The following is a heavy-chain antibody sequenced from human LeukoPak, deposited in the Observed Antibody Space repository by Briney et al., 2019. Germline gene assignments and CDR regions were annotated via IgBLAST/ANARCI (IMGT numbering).Heavy chain of an antibody. CDR2: IDPSGGTK. CDR1: GYTFTSYY. D-gene: IGHD2-21*01. Sequence: ASVKLSCKASGYTFTSYYMHWLRLAPGQGLEWMGIIDPSGGTKSYAQKFRGRVTMTRDMSTSTVYMELSSLRSEDTAIYYCARFRRPAEGSGLVIDDLDIWGQGTMVTVSS. CDR3: ARFRRPAEGSGLVIDDLDI. V-gene: IGHV1-46*01. J-gene: IGHJ3*02.